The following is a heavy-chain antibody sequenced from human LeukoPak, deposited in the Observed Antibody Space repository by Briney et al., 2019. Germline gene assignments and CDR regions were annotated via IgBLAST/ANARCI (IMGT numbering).Heavy chain of an antibody. CDR3: AKGGEDSGYNSHFDS. J-gene: IGHJ4*02. Sequence: GRSLRPSCAPSVVTFRSFALGWVRQTPGEGLGWGSLISGSGGSTYYGDSVKGRFTISRDNSKNSVYLEMNSLNAGDTAVYYCAKGGEDSGYNSHFDSWGQGTLVIVSS. CDR1: VVTFRSFA. V-gene: IGHV3-23*01. CDR2: ISGSGGST. D-gene: IGHD5-24*01.